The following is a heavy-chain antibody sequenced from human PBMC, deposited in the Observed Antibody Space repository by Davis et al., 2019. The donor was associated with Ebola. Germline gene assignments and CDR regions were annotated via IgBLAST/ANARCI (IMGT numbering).Heavy chain of an antibody. V-gene: IGHV3-64D*08. D-gene: IGHD5-12*01. CDR1: GFTFSSYA. CDR3: VKDLNPWWLPSRYFDY. J-gene: IGHJ4*02. CDR2: ISSNGGST. Sequence: GESLKISCSASGFTFSSYAMHWVRQAPGKGLEYVSAISSNGGSTYYADSVKGRFTISRDNSKNTLYLQMSSLRAEDTAVYYCVKDLNPWWLPSRYFDYWGQGTLVTVSS.